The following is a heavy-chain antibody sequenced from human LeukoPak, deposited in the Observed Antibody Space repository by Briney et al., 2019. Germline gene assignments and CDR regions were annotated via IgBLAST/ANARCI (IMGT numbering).Heavy chain of an antibody. V-gene: IGHV3-64D*06. Sequence: PGGSLRLSCSASGLTFSGSAMHWVRQAPGKGPEFVSGISANGDNTYYGDSVKVRFTIPRDNSKNTAHLQMSSLSPEDTAVYYCVRDLTWGQGTLVIVSS. CDR1: GLTFSGSA. J-gene: IGHJ5*02. CDR3: VRDLT. CDR2: ISANGDNT.